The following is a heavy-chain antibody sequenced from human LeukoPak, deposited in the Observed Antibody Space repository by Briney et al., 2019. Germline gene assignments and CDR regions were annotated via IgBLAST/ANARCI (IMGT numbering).Heavy chain of an antibody. J-gene: IGHJ4*02. CDR1: GFTVSSYD. V-gene: IGHV3-13*01. D-gene: IGHD3-3*01. Sequence: GALRLSCAASGFTVSSYDMHWVRQATGKGLEWVSAIGTAGDTYYPGSVKGRFTISRENAKNSLYLQMNSLRAGDTAVYYCARTNYDFWSGYYDGWGQGTLVTVSS. CDR2: IGTAGDT. CDR3: ARTNYDFWSGYYDG.